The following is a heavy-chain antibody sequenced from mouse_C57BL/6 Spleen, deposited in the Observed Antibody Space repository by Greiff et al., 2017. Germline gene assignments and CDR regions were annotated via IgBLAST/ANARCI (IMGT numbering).Heavy chain of an antibody. V-gene: IGHV1-15*01. D-gene: IGHD2-5*01. CDR3: TRSHYSNYGWFAY. CDR1: GYTFTDYE. CDR2: IDPETGGT. J-gene: IGHJ3*01. Sequence: VQLQQSGAELVRPGASVTLSCKASGYTFTDYEMHWVKQTPVHGLEWIGAIDPETGGTAYNQKFKGKAILTADKSSSTAYMELRSLTSEDSAVYYCTRSHYSNYGWFAYWGQGALVTVSA.